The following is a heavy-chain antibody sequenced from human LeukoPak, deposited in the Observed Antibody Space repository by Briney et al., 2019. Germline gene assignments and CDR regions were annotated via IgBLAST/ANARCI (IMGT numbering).Heavy chain of an antibody. CDR2: IGSSGGST. D-gene: IGHD2/OR15-2a*01. Sequence: GGSLRLSCAASGFTVSSNYMSWVRQAPGKGLEWVSAIGSSGGSTYYADSVKGRFTISRDNSENTLYLQMNSLRAEDTAVYYCAKDGIFSHHPNWGQGTLVTVSS. V-gene: IGHV3-23*01. CDR1: GFTVSSNY. J-gene: IGHJ4*02. CDR3: AKDGIFSHHPN.